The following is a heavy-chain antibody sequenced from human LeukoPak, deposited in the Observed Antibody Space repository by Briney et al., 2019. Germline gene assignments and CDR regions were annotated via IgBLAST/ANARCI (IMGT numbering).Heavy chain of an antibody. CDR3: ARESGLTRQYYFDY. D-gene: IGHD4-23*01. CDR1: GGSISSGYYY. CDR2: IYYSGST. J-gene: IGHJ4*02. Sequence: SQTLSLTCTVSGGSISSGYYYWIWIRQHPGKGRDGIGYIYYSGSTYYNPALKSRVTISVDTSKNQFSLKLSSVTAADTAVYYCARESGLTRQYYFDYWGQGTLVTVSS. V-gene: IGHV4-31*03.